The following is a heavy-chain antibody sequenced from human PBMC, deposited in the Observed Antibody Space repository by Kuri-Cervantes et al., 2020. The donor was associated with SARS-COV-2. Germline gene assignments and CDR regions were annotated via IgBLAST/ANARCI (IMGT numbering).Heavy chain of an antibody. D-gene: IGHD3-3*01. CDR1: GFTFSSYA. V-gene: IGHV3-21*01. J-gene: IGHJ4*02. CDR2: ISSSSSYI. Sequence: GGSLRLSCAASGFTFSSYAMHWVRQAPGKGLEWVSSISSSSSYIYYADSVKGRFTISRDNSKNTLYLQMNSLRAEDTAVYYCASYDFWSGHPFDYWGQGTLVTVSS. CDR3: ASYDFWSGHPFDY.